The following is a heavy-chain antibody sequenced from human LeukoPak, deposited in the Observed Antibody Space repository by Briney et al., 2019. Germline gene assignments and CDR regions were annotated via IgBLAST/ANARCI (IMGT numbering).Heavy chain of an antibody. J-gene: IGHJ4*02. CDR3: ARQPEAPPHTTYTASPTAY. D-gene: IGHD1-1*01. CDR1: VRPISSYY. Sequence: NPWETLSLTFSVPVRPISSYYCSSIPQPPAKVLERIRYIYTCGSTNYNASLKSQVTISQNTSKNLFSPKQRSITAADTGVYSWARQPEAPPHTTYTASPTAYCGQRPLPTVSS. CDR2: IYTCGST. V-gene: IGHV4-4*09.